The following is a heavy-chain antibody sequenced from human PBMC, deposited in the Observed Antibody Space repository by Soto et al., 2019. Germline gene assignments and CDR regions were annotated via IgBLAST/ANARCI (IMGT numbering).Heavy chain of an antibody. J-gene: IGHJ6*02. CDR2: ITFSGHTV. V-gene: IGHV3-11*01. CDR3: ARVSWREKYGMDV. Sequence: GGPRRFPRAASGFTLGDSYRGWIRKGPGKGLEWISYITFSGHTVYYAHALNGPFTISRDNATNSRDLQMNRLRAEDTAVYYCARVSWREKYGMDVWGQGTTVTVSS. CDR1: GFTLGDSY.